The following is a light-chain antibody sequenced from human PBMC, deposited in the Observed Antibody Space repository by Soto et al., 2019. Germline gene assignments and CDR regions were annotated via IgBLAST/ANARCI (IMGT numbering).Light chain of an antibody. CDR3: QQYYSSPRT. V-gene: IGKV4-1*01. CDR2: WAS. Sequence: DTQTVSMGARANINCKSSQSVLYSSNNKNYLAWYQQKPGQPPKLLIYWASTRESGVPDRFSGSGSGTDFTLTIRCLQSEDVAVYYCQQYYSSPRTFGQGTKVDIK. CDR1: QSVLYSSNNKNY. J-gene: IGKJ1*01.